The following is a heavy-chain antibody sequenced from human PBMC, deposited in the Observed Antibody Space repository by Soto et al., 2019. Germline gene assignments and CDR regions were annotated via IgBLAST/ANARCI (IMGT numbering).Heavy chain of an antibody. CDR1: GYSFTGYY. CDR3: ARGDYGTGGYPFPYFDY. Sequence: HEHLVQSGAEVKRPGASLKVSCKASGYSFTGYYIHWVRQAPGQGLEWMGWINPDSGATNYAQNSQGRVTLPSDTSISPAAMDLTSLTSGDTAVYYCARGDYGTGGYPFPYFDYWGQGTLVIVSS. V-gene: IGHV1-2*02. CDR2: INPDSGAT. D-gene: IGHD2-8*02. J-gene: IGHJ4*02.